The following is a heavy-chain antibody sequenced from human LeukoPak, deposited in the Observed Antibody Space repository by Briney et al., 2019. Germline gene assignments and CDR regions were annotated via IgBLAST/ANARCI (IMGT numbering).Heavy chain of an antibody. Sequence: GGSLRLSCAASGFTFNNYAMNWVRQAPGKGLEWVSAISGSGGSTYYADSVKGRFTISRDNSKNTLYLQMNSLRAEDTAVYYCAKDTSSSWGPYYFDYWGQGTLVTVSS. D-gene: IGHD6-13*01. CDR3: AKDTSSSWGPYYFDY. CDR2: ISGSGGST. CDR1: GFTFNNYA. J-gene: IGHJ4*02. V-gene: IGHV3-23*01.